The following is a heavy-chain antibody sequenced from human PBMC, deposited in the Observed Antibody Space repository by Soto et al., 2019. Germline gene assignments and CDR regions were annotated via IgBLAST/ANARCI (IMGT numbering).Heavy chain of an antibody. CDR1: GFTFSSFG. V-gene: IGHV3-33*01. Sequence: PGGSLRLSCAASGFTFSSFGMHWVRQAPGKGLEWVSLIWYDGSKKSYGDSVKGRFTISRDNSRNTVYLQMNSLRAEDTAVYYCASGIAARLYYYYYYGMDVWGQGTTVTVSS. CDR3: ASGIAARLYYYYYYGMDV. CDR2: IWYDGSKK. D-gene: IGHD6-6*01. J-gene: IGHJ6*02.